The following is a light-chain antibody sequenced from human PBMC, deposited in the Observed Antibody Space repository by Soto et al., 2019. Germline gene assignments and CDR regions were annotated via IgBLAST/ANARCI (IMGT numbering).Light chain of an antibody. Sequence: QSALTQPAFVSGSPGQSITISCTGTNSDVGGYNFDSWYQQHPGKVPKLMIYDVTNRPSGVSNRFSGSKSGNTASLTISGLQAEDEADYYCSSYTSSSTLVFGTGTKVTVL. J-gene: IGLJ1*01. CDR1: NSDVGGYNF. V-gene: IGLV2-14*01. CDR2: DVT. CDR3: SSYTSSSTLV.